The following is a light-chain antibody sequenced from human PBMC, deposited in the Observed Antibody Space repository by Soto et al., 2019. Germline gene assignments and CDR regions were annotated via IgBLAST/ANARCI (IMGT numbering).Light chain of an antibody. J-gene: IGKJ2*01. CDR3: QQSYSTPYT. CDR1: QSIARV. V-gene: IGKV1-39*01. Sequence: DIQMTQSPSSLSASVGDRVTISCRASQSIARVLNWYQQKPGKAPKLLIYASSTLQDGVPSSFSGSGSGTDFTLTISSLQPDDVATYFCQQSYSTPYTFGQGTKLDIK. CDR2: ASS.